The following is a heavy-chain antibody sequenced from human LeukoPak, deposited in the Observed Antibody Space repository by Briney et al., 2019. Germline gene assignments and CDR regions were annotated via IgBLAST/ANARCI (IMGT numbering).Heavy chain of an antibody. CDR2: INPNSGGT. Sequence: ASVKVSCKASGYTFTGYHMHWVRQAPGQGLEWMGWINPNSGGTNYAQKFQGRVTMTRDTSISTAYMELSRLRSDDTAVYYCVWDLNIATLDYWGQGTLVTVSS. CDR1: GYTFTGYH. CDR3: VWDLNIATLDY. V-gene: IGHV1-2*02. D-gene: IGHD6-13*01. J-gene: IGHJ4*02.